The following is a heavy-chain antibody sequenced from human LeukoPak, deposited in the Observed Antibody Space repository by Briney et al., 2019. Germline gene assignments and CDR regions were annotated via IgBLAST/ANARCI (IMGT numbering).Heavy chain of an antibody. J-gene: IGHJ4*02. D-gene: IGHD3-22*01. CDR3: ARFYYDSSGSADY. CDR2: IYYSGST. CDR1: GGSISSGDYY. V-gene: IGHV4-30-4*01. Sequence: SETLSLTCTVSGGSISSGDYYWSWIRQPPGKGLEWIGYIYYSGSTYYNPSLKSRVTISVDTSKNQFSLKLSSGTAADTAVYYCARFYYDSSGSADYWGQGTLVTVSS.